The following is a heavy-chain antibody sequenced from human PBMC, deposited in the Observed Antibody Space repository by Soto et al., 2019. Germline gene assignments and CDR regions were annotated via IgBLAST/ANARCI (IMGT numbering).Heavy chain of an antibody. J-gene: IGHJ4*02. CDR2: IIPIYGTA. Sequence: GASVKVSCKASGYTFTSYGISWVRQAPGQGLEWMGGIIPIYGTANYAQKFQGRVTITADESTSTAYMELSSLRSEDTAVYYCARYTYYDFWSGYLSYWGQGTLVTVSS. V-gene: IGHV1-69*13. D-gene: IGHD3-3*01. CDR3: ARYTYYDFWSGYLSY. CDR1: GYTFTSYG.